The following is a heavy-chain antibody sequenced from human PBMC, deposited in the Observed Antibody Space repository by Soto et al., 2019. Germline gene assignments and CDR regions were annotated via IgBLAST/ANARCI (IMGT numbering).Heavy chain of an antibody. Sequence: SVKVSCKASGGTFSSYAISWVRQAPGQGLEWMGGIIPIFGTANYAQKFQGRVTITADESTSTAYMELNSLKTEDTAVHYCTTLGLTYYYDSSGSYGMDVWGQGTTVTVSS. CDR1: GGTFSSYA. CDR2: IIPIFGTA. D-gene: IGHD3-22*01. V-gene: IGHV1-69*13. J-gene: IGHJ6*02. CDR3: TTLGLTYYYDSSGSYGMDV.